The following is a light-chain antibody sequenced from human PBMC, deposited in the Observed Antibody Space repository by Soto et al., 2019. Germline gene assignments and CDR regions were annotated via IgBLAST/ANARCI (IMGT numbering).Light chain of an antibody. CDR3: QQYNTYST. V-gene: IGKV1-5*01. CDR1: QNINSW. J-gene: IGKJ1*01. CDR2: DAS. Sequence: DIQMTQSPSTLSASVGDRVTINCRASQNINSWLAWYQQKPGKAPNLLIYDASTLESGVPSRFSGSGSGTEFTLTISSLQPDDFATYYCQQYNTYSTFGQGTKVDI.